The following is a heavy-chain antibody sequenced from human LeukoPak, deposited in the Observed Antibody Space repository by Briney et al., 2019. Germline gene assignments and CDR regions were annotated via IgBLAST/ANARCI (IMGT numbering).Heavy chain of an antibody. V-gene: IGHV1-69*17. CDR2: IIPIFGIE. Sequence: SVKVSCKASGGTFSSYTISWVRQAPGQGGEWRGGIIPIFGIENYTQKSQGSVPITADKSTSTPYMELSSLRSEDTAVYYCAREGPATIIAEVHFDYWGQGTLVTVSS. CDR1: GGTFSSYT. D-gene: IGHD2-2*01. CDR3: AREGPATIIAEVHFDY. J-gene: IGHJ4*02.